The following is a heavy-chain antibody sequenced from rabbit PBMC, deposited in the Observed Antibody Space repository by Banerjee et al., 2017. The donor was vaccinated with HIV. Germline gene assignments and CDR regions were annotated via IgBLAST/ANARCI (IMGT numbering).Heavy chain of an antibody. CDR3: ARDLTGVIGWKFNL. CDR2: INTSSGNT. Sequence: QQQLVESGGGLVQPEGSLALTCTASGFSFSSSYYMCWVRQAPGKGLEWIACINTSSGNTVYATWAKGRFTISKTSWTTVTLQMTSLTAADTATYFCARDLTGVIGWKFNLWRQGTLVTVS. V-gene: IGHV1S45*01. CDR1: GFSFSSSYY. J-gene: IGHJ4*01. D-gene: IGHD1-1*01.